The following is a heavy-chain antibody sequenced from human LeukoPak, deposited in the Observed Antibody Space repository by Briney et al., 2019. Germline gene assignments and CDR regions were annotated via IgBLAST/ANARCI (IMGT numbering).Heavy chain of an antibody. J-gene: IGHJ4*02. CDR1: GFTFSSFG. V-gene: IGHV3-30*03. CDR2: ISYDGSNK. D-gene: IGHD3-9*01. Sequence: GGSLRLSCAASGFTFSSFGMHWVRQAPVKGLEWVARISYDGSNKNYRDSVKGRFTISRDNSKNTLYLEMNSLRAEDTAVYYCARDWGYDILTGYYNAPGYWGQGTLVTVSS. CDR3: ARDWGYDILTGYYNAPGY.